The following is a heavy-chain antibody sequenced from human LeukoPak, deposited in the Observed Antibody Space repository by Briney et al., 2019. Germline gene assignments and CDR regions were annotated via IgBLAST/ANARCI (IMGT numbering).Heavy chain of an antibody. J-gene: IGHJ4*02. D-gene: IGHD3-3*01. V-gene: IGHV1-24*01. CDR2: FDPEDGET. Sequence: ASVKVSCKVSGYTLTELSMHWVRQAPGKGLEWMGGFDPEDGETIYAQKFQGRVTMTEDTSTDTAYMELSSLRSEDTAVYYCATAVFGVVIIPNYFDYWGQGTLSPSPQ. CDR1: GYTLTELS. CDR3: ATAVFGVVIIPNYFDY.